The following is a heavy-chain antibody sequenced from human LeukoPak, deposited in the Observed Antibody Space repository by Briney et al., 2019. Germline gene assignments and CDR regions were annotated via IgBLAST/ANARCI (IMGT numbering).Heavy chain of an antibody. CDR3: ATGGGDGYFY. CDR1: GYTLTELS. J-gene: IGHJ4*02. V-gene: IGHV1-24*01. Sequence: ASVTVSCKVSGYTLTELSMHWVRQAPGKGLEWMGGFDPEDGETIYAQKFQGRVTMTEDTSTDTAYMELSSLRSEDTGVYYCATGGGDGYFYWGQGTLVTVSS. D-gene: IGHD5-24*01. CDR2: FDPEDGET.